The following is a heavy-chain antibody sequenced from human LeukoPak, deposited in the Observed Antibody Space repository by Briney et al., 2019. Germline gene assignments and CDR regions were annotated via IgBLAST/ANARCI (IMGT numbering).Heavy chain of an antibody. CDR2: TRNKANSYTT. CDR1: GFTFSDYY. V-gene: IGHV3-72*01. J-gene: IGHJ4*02. CDR3: ARTPLGRLYDY. D-gene: IGHD2-8*01. Sequence: GGSLRLSCAASGFTFSDYYMDWVRQAPGKGLEWVGHTRNKANSYTTKYAASIKSRFTNSRDDSKNSLYLQMNSLKTEDTAVYYCARTPLGRLYDYWGQGTLVTVSS.